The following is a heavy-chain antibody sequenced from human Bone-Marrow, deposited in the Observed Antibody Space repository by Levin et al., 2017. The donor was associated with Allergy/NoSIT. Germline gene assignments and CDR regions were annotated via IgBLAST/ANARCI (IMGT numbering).Heavy chain of an antibody. CDR2: ISGSGGST. CDR3: AKGLRTMVRGAPWYYYYYYGMDV. Sequence: GGSLRLSCAASGFTFSSYAMSWVRQAPGKGLEWVSAISGSGGSTYYADSVKGRFTISRDNSKNTLYLQMNSLRAEDTAVYYCAKGLRTMVRGAPWYYYYYYGMDVWGQGTTVTVSS. CDR1: GFTFSSYA. V-gene: IGHV3-23*01. J-gene: IGHJ6*02. D-gene: IGHD3-10*01.